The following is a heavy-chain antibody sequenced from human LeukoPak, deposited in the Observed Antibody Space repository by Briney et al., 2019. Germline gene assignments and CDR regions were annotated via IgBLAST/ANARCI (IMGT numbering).Heavy chain of an antibody. Sequence: SETLSLTCTVSGGSISSYYWGWIRQPPGKGLEWIGSIYYSGSTYYNPSLKSRVTISVDTSKNQFSLKLSSVTAADTAVYYCARDRDGGATEIWGQGTMVTVSS. CDR1: GGSISSYY. V-gene: IGHV4-39*07. CDR3: ARDRDGGATEI. D-gene: IGHD1-26*01. J-gene: IGHJ3*02. CDR2: IYYSGST.